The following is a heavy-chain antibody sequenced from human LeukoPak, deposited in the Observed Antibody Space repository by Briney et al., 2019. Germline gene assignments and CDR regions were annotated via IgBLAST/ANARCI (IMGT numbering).Heavy chain of an antibody. CDR2: IGNGET. Sequence: PGGSLRLSCAASGLSFSSFAMSWVRQGPARGLEWVSSIGNGETFYADSVKGRFTLYSDSSRNTVYFQLNSLRVEDTAIYYCARASWVSSTDAVRWGQGTLVTVSS. V-gene: IGHV3-23*01. CDR1: GLSFSSFA. J-gene: IGHJ4*02. CDR3: ARASWVSSTDAVR. D-gene: IGHD3-16*01.